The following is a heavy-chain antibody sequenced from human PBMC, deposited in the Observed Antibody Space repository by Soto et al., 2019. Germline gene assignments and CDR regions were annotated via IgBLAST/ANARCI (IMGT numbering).Heavy chain of an antibody. CDR1: GFTFSSCT. J-gene: IGHJ6*02. D-gene: IGHD2-15*01. Sequence: EVHLVESGGGLVKPGGSLRLSCSVSGFTFSSCTMNWVRHAPGKGLEWVSSISPSTSHIYYADSVKGRFTISRDNAKNSLFLQMNSLRAEDTAVYYCSGCSGGACHQNYGMDVWGQGTTVTFSS. CDR2: ISPSTSHI. CDR3: SGCSGGACHQNYGMDV. V-gene: IGHV3-21*01.